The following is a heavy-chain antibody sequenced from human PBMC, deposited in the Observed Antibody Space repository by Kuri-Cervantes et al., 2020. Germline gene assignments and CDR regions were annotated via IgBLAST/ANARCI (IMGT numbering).Heavy chain of an antibody. J-gene: IGHJ3*02. CDR3: AKMRSGYGDYANAFDI. Sequence: ETLSLTCAASGFTFSSYAMSWVRQAPGKGLEWVSAISGSGGSTYYADSVKGRFTISRDNSKNTLYLQMNSLRAEDTAVYYCAKMRSGYGDYANAFDIWGRGTMVTVSS. CDR1: GFTFSSYA. CDR2: ISGSGGST. V-gene: IGHV3-23*01. D-gene: IGHD4-17*01.